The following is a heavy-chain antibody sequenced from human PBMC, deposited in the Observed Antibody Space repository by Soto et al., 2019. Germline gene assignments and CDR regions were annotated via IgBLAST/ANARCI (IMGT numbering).Heavy chain of an antibody. Sequence: QVQLVESGGGVVQPGGSLKLACAASGFTVATPGMHWVRQAPGKGLEWVAMISHSGTEKQYGDSVQGRFTISRDNAKNTLYLQMSSLGPEDTAIYYCAKDWGSSGWFNWFNPWGQGVLVTVSS. CDR3: AKDWGSSGWFNWFNP. J-gene: IGHJ5*02. V-gene: IGHV3-30*18. D-gene: IGHD6-19*01. CDR2: ISHSGTEK. CDR1: GFTVATPG.